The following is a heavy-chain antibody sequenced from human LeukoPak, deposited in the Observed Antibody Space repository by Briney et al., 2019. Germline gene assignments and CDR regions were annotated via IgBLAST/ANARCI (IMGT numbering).Heavy chain of an antibody. D-gene: IGHD3-22*01. CDR3: ARLPDYYDSSGYHHLDY. Sequence: GESLKISCKGSGYSFTNYWIAWVRQMPGKGLEWMGIIYPGDSGSRYSPSFQGQVTISADKSISTAYLQWSSLKASDTAMYYCARLPDYYDSSGYHHLDYWGQGTLVTVSS. CDR1: GYSFTNYW. J-gene: IGHJ4*02. V-gene: IGHV5-51*01. CDR2: IYPGDSGS.